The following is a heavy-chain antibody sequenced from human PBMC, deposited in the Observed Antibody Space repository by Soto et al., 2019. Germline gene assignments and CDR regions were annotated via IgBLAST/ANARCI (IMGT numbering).Heavy chain of an antibody. D-gene: IGHD3-22*01. V-gene: IGHV3-30-3*01. CDR3: ARGIPITMIVVLISPHDY. J-gene: IGHJ4*01. CDR2: ISYDGSNK. Sequence: EGSLRLSCAASAFTFSSYCMHWVRQAPGKGLEWVAVISYDGSNKYYADSVKGRFTISRDNSKNTLYLQMNSLRAEDTAVYYCARGIPITMIVVLISPHDYWAQRTLVIVSS. CDR1: AFTFSSYC.